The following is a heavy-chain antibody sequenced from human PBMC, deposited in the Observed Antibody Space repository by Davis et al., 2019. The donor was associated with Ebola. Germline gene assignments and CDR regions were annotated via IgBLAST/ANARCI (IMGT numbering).Heavy chain of an antibody. Sequence: SETLSLTRAVYGGSFSGYYWSWIRQPPGKGLEWIGEINHSGSTNYNPSLKSRVTISVDTSKNQFSLKLSSVTAADTAVYYCARLGRYIAAAGTRGRPFWFDPWGQGTLVTVSS. J-gene: IGHJ5*02. CDR3: ARLGRYIAAAGTRGRPFWFDP. CDR1: GGSFSGYY. CDR2: INHSGST. V-gene: IGHV4-34*01. D-gene: IGHD6-13*01.